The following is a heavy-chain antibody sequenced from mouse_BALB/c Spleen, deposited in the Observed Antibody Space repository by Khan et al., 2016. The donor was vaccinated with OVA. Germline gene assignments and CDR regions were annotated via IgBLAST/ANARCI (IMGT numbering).Heavy chain of an antibody. J-gene: IGHJ3*01. CDR3: ANHGSTAAWFAY. V-gene: IGHV1-7*01. D-gene: IGHD1-1*01. CDR1: GYTFTSYW. CDR2: INPSTGYS. Sequence: QVQLQQSGAELAKPGASVKMSCKASGYTFTSYWMHWVKQRPGQGLEWIGYINPSTGYSESNQKFKDKATLTADKSSSTAYMQLSSLTSDDSAVYYCANHGSTAAWFAYWGQGTLVTVSA.